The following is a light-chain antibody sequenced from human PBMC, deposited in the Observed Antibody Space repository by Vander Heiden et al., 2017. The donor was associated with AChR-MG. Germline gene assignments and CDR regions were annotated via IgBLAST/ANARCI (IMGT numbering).Light chain of an antibody. J-gene: IGLJ3*02. CDR2: DVS. CDR3: SSYTSSSILGV. V-gene: IGLV2-14*03. Sequence: QSALTTPASVSGSPGQSVTISCTGTSSDVGGYNYVSWYQQHPGKAPKLMIYDVSNRPSGVSNRFSGSKSGNTASLTISGLQAEDEADYYCSSYTSSSILGVFGGGTKLTVL. CDR1: SSDVGGYNY.